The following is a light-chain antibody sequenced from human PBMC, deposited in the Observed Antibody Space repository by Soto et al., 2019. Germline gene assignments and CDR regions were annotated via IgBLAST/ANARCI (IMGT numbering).Light chain of an antibody. Sequence: EIVLTQSPATLSLSPGEIATLSCSASQSVSSYLAFYQQKPGQAPRLLIYDASNRATGIPARFSGSGSGTDFTLTISSLEPEDFAVYYCQQRSNWSWTFGQGTKVDIK. J-gene: IGKJ1*01. CDR1: QSVSSY. CDR2: DAS. CDR3: QQRSNWSWT. V-gene: IGKV3-11*01.